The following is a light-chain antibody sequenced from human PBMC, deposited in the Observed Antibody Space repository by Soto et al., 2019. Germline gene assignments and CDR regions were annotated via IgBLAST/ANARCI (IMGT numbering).Light chain of an antibody. J-gene: IGKJ5*01. V-gene: IGKV1-5*03. Sequence: DSQMTQSPSTVSASGGDRVTSSCRASQSISKWLAWYQQKPGKAPKLLIYKASNLKSEVPSRFSGSGSGTEFTLTISSLQPDDFATYYCQQYNGLITFGQGTRLEIK. CDR3: QQYNGLIT. CDR1: QSISKW. CDR2: KAS.